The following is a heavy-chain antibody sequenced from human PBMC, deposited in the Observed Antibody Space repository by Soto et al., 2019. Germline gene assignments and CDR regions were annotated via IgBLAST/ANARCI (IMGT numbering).Heavy chain of an antibody. V-gene: IGHV3-33*01. D-gene: IGHD3-22*01. CDR3: ARQRHYHDSSGYYWDFDY. CDR2: IWYDGSNK. J-gene: IGHJ4*02. CDR1: GFTFSSYG. Sequence: QVQLVESGGGVVQPGRSLRLSCAASGFTFSSYGMHWVRQAPGKGLEWVAVIWYDGSNKYYADSVKGRFTISRDNSKNTLYLQMNSLRAEDTAVYYCARQRHYHDSSGYYWDFDYWGQGTLVTVSS.